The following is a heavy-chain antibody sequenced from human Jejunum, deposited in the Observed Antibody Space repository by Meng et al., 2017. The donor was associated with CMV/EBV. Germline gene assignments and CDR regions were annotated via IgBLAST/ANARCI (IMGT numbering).Heavy chain of an antibody. Sequence: FTFRNYPMHWVRQAPGKGLEWLAVISADGNKKYHADSVMGRFTISRDNSKNTLSLQMNGLRGEDTAVYLCAKRMTPYSNPDAFELWGQGTRVTVSS. J-gene: IGHJ3*01. D-gene: IGHD6-13*01. CDR2: ISADGNKK. CDR1: FTFRNYP. CDR3: AKRMTPYSNPDAFEL. V-gene: IGHV3-30-3*02.